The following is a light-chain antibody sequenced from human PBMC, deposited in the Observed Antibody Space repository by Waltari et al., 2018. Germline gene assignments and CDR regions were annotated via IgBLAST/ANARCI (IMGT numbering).Light chain of an antibody. CDR3: QSYDSSLSGSV. J-gene: IGLJ3*02. Sequence: QSVLTQPPSVSGAPGQEVTISCTGSSSNIGAGYAVHWYQQLPETAPKLPIYDNFDRPSGVPDRFSASKSDTSASLAITGLQADDEAHYYCQSYDSSLSGSVFGGGTKLTVL. CDR2: DNF. V-gene: IGLV1-40*01. CDR1: SSNIGAGYA.